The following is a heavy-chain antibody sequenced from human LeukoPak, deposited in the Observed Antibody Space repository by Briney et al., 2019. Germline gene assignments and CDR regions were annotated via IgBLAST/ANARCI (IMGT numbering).Heavy chain of an antibody. CDR2: ISMEGIT. J-gene: IGHJ4*02. CDR1: GVSVNSYF. V-gene: IGHV3-53*01. D-gene: IGHD2-15*01. CDR3: ARGRGGD. Sequence: EGSLRLSCAVSGVSVNSYFMGWVRQAPGKGLEWVSLISMEGITHHADSVRGRFTISRDNSKNILYLQMNSLRVDDTAFYYCARGRGGDWGRGALVTVSS.